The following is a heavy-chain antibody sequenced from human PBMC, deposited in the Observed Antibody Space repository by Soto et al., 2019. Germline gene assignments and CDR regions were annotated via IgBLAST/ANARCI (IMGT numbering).Heavy chain of an antibody. CDR3: VRQGIGDLHGLVDV. J-gene: IGHJ6*02. Sequence: QVQLQQSGPGLVKPSETLSLTCTVSSGPSRSHNWGWIRQPPGGGLEWIGYIYHTGDTSYNPSLSSRGTIQADTSTNHISLTLRSVTAADTAVYYCVRQGIGDLHGLVDVWGQGTRVSVSS. CDR2: IYHTGDT. CDR1: SGPSRSHN. V-gene: IGHV4-59*08. D-gene: IGHD3-10*01.